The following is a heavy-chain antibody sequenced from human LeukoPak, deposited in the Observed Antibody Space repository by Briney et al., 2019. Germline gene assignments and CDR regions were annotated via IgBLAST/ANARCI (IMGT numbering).Heavy chain of an antibody. CDR2: INHSGST. Sequence: SETLSLTCTVSGGSISSYYWSWIRQPPGKGLEWIGEINHSGSTNYNPSLKSRVTISVDTSKNQISLKLSSVTAADTAVYYCARSFLYYYYYMDVWGKGTTVTVSS. CDR3: ARSFLYYYYYMDV. D-gene: IGHD2/OR15-2a*01. V-gene: IGHV4-34*01. J-gene: IGHJ6*03. CDR1: GGSISSYY.